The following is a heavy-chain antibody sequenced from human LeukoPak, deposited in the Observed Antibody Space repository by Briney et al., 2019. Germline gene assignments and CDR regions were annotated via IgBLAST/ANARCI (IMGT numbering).Heavy chain of an antibody. J-gene: IGHJ4*02. CDR3: ARGGFYCGDDCYVDY. D-gene: IGHD2-21*02. CDR2: INRSGST. CDR1: GGSLSYYY. Sequence: PSGTLSLTCAVYGGSLSYYYWSWIRQSPEKGLEWIGEINRSGSTNYNPSLKSRVSISVDTSKNQFSLKLSSVTAADTAIYYCARGGFYCGDDCYVDYWGQGALVTVSS. V-gene: IGHV4-34*01.